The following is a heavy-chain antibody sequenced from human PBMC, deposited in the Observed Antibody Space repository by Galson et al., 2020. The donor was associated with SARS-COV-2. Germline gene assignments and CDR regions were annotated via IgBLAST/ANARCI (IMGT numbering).Heavy chain of an antibody. CDR2: TYYRSQWST. J-gene: IGHJ3*02. CDR3: AGRVAGAGSLHI. D-gene: IGHD6-13*01. CDR1: GDSVSSNSAA. V-gene: IGHV6-1*01. Sequence: SQTLSLTCAISGDSVSSNSAAWNWIRQSPSRGLEWLGRTYYRSQWSTDYAVSVKSLITINPDTSKNQFSRQLNSVTPEDTAIYYCAGRVAGAGSLHIWGQGTMVIVSS.